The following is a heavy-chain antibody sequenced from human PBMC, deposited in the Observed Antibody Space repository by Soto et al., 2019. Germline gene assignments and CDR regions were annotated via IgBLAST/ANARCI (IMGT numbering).Heavy chain of an antibody. J-gene: IGHJ5*02. CDR1: GGSFSGYY. CDR3: ARGGHRVIVVDYNWFDP. Sequence: SETLSLTCAVYGGSFSGYYWSWIRQPPGKGLEWIGEINHSGSTKYSPSLKSRVTISVDTSKNLISLKLISVTAADTAVYYCARGGHRVIVVDYNWFDPWGQGTQVT. D-gene: IGHD3-22*01. V-gene: IGHV4-34*01. CDR2: INHSGST.